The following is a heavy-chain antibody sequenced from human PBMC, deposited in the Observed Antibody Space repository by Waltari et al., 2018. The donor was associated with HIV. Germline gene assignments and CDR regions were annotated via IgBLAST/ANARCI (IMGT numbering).Heavy chain of an antibody. CDR2: ISSSSIYI. J-gene: IGHJ6*02. Sequence: EVQLVESGGGLVKPGGSLRLSCAASGSTFSSYSLKRVRQAPGKGLEWVSSISSSSIYISYADSVKGRFTISRDNAKNSLYLQMNSLRAEDTAVYYCARQDSSGGNYYYGMDVWGQGTTVTVSS. CDR3: ARQDSSGGNYYYGMDV. D-gene: IGHD3-22*01. V-gene: IGHV3-21*01. CDR1: GSTFSSYS.